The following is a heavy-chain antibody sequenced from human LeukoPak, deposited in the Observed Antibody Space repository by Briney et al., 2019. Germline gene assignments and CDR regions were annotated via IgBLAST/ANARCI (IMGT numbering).Heavy chain of an antibody. CDR3: ARGSSWSFREYQLPRYYFDY. J-gene: IGHJ4*02. CDR1: GDSVSSNSAA. CDR2: TYYRSKWYN. D-gene: IGHD2-2*01. V-gene: IGHV6-1*01. Sequence: SQTLSLTCAISGDSVSSNSAAWNWIRQSPSRGLEWLGRTYYRSKWYNDYAVSVKSRITINPDTSKNQFSLQLNSVTPKDTAVYYCARGSSWSFREYQLPRYYFDYWGQGTLVTVSS.